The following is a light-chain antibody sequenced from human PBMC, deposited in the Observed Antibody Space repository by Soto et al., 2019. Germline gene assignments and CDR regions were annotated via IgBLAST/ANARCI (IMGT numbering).Light chain of an antibody. CDR3: SSYTSSSTYV. CDR2: DVS. CDR1: SSDVGGYNY. V-gene: IGLV2-14*01. Sequence: QSALTQPASVSGSTGQSITISCTGTSSDVGGYNYVSWYQQHPGKAPKLMIYDVSNRPSGVSNRLSGSKSGNTASLTISGLQAEDEADYYCSSYTSSSTYVFGTGTKVTV. J-gene: IGLJ1*01.